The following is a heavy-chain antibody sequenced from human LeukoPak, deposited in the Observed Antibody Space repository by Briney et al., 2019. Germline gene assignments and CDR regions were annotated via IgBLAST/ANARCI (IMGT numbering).Heavy chain of an antibody. D-gene: IGHD5-18*01. V-gene: IGHV1-69*05. CDR1: GGTFSSYA. Sequence: SVKVSCKASGGTFSSYAISWVRQAPGQGLEWMGGIIPIFGTANYAQKFQGRVTMTRNTPISTAYMELSSLRSEDTAVYYCARGYGPYYYYGMDVWGQGTTVTVSS. J-gene: IGHJ6*02. CDR3: ARGYGPYYYYGMDV. CDR2: IIPIFGTA.